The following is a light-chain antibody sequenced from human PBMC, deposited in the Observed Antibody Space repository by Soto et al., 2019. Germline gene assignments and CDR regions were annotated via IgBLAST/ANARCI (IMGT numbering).Light chain of an antibody. CDR1: SSNLGGNY. V-gene: IGLV1-47*01. CDR2: RNN. Sequence: QTVVTQPPSASGTPGQRVTISCSGSSSNLGGNYVYWYQQLPGTAPKLLIYRNNQRPSGVPDRFSGSKSGTSASLAISGLRSEDEADYYCAAWDDSLSGVVFGGGTQLTVL. J-gene: IGLJ2*01. CDR3: AAWDDSLSGVV.